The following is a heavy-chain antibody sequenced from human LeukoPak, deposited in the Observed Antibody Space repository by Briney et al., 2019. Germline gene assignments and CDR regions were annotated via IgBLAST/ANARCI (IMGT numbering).Heavy chain of an antibody. CDR1: GFTFSSCA. V-gene: IGHV3-23*01. CDR3: AKGVTTVRIYYHGMDV. CDR2: ISGSGDSR. Sequence: GGSLRLSCAASGFTFSSCAMSWVRQAPGKGLEWVSLISGSGDSRYYADSVKGRFTISRDNAKNTLWLQMNSLRAKDTAVYYCAKGVTTVRIYYHGMDVWGQGTTVTVSS. D-gene: IGHD4-17*01. J-gene: IGHJ6*02.